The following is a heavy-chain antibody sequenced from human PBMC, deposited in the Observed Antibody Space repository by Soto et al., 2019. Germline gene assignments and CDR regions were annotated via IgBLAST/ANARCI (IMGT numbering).Heavy chain of an antibody. V-gene: IGHV3-23*01. J-gene: IGHJ3*01. D-gene: IGHD2-8*01. Sequence: LRLSCSASGFIFASYAMSWVRQAPGKGLEWVSVISGSAGTTDYAGSVTGRFTISRDNSKNTLYLHMNSLKGEDTAVYYCAKNGPAYADAFDSWGQGTMVTVSS. CDR1: GFIFASYA. CDR2: ISGSAGTT. CDR3: AKNGPAYADAFDS.